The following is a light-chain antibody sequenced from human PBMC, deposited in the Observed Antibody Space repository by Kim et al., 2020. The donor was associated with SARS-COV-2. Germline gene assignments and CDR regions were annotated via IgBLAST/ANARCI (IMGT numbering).Light chain of an antibody. V-gene: IGLV2-8*01. J-gene: IGLJ3*02. CDR3: YSYAGSNNWV. CDR1: SSDIGGYTY. CDR2: EVN. Sequence: GQSVTISCTGTSSDIGGYTYVSWYQQHPGKAPKLMIYEVNKRPSGVPDRFSGSKSGNTASLTVSGLQAEDEADYYCYSYAGSNNWVFGGGTQLTVL.